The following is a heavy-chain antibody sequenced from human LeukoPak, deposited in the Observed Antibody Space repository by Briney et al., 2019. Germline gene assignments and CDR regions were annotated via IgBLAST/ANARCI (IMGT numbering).Heavy chain of an antibody. J-gene: IGHJ4*02. V-gene: IGHV4-59*01. CDR3: AIGENDDACYYY. CDR2: IYDTGST. D-gene: IGHD1-1*01. Sequence: PSETLSLTCIVSGGSISSYYWSWIRQPPGKGLEWIGYIYDTGSTKYNPSLKSRVTISTDTSKNHLSLKLSSVTTADTAVYYCAIGENDDACYYYWGQGTLVTVSS. CDR1: GGSISSYY.